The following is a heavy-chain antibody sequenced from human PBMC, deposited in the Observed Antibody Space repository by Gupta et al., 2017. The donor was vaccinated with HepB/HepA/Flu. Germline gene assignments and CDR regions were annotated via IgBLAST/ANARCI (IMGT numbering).Heavy chain of an antibody. Sequence: QVQLQQWGAGLLKPSETPSLTCAVYGGSFSGYYWSWIRQPPGKGLEWIGEINHSGSTNYNPSLKSRVTISVDTSKNQFSLKLSSVTTADTAVYYCARGRGSVGVRWSHSYYYYYMDVWGKGTTVTVSS. D-gene: IGHD4-23*01. V-gene: IGHV4-34*01. CDR1: GGSFSGYY. J-gene: IGHJ6*03. CDR3: ARGRGSVGVRWSHSYYYYYMDV. CDR2: INHSGST.